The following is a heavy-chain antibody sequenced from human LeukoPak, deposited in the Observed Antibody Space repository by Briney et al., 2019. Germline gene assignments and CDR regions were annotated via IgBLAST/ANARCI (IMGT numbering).Heavy chain of an antibody. Sequence: ASVKVSCKASGYTFTSYGITWVRQAPGQGLELRGWISAYNDNTNYAQKLQGRVTMTTDTSTSTAYMELRSLRSDDTAVYYCARDTYDFWSGYSYWGQGTLVTVSS. V-gene: IGHV1-18*01. D-gene: IGHD3-3*01. CDR3: ARDTYDFWSGYSY. CDR2: ISAYNDNT. J-gene: IGHJ4*02. CDR1: GYTFTSYG.